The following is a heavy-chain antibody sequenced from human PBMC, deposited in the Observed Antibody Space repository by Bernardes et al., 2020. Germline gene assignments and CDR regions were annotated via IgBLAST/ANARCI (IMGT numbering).Heavy chain of an antibody. V-gene: IGHV3-13*01. J-gene: IGHJ6*04. CDR2: IGTAGDT. D-gene: IGHD3-10*01. Sequence: GGSLRLSCAASGFTFSSYDMHWVRQATGKGLEWVSAIGTAGDTYYPGSVKGRFTISRENAKNSLYLQMNSLRAGDTAVYYCARAGYYGSGTGYGMDVWGKGTTVTVSS. CDR1: GFTFSSYD. CDR3: ARAGYYGSGTGYGMDV.